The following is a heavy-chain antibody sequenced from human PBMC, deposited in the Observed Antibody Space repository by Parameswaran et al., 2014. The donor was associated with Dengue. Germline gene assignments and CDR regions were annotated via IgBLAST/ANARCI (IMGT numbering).Heavy chain of an antibody. CDR3: NCGSGWYDEDY. D-gene: IGHD6-19*01. Sequence: RWIRQPPGKGLEWIGEINHSGSTNYNPSLKSRVTISVDTSKNQFSLKLSSVTAADTAVYYCNCGSGWYDEDYWGQGTLVTVSS. CDR2: INHSGST. J-gene: IGHJ4*02. V-gene: IGHV4-34*01.